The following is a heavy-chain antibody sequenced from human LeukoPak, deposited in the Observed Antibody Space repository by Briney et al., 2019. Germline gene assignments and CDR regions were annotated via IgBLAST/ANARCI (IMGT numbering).Heavy chain of an antibody. CDR2: INHSEST. J-gene: IGHJ5*02. Sequence: SETLSLTCAVYGGSFSGYYWSWIRQPPGKGLKWIGEINHSESTNYNPSLKSRVTVSVDTSKNQFSLKLTSVTAADTAVYYCATRPDGPGWFDPWGQGTLVTVSS. CDR3: ATRPDGPGWFDP. CDR1: GGSFSGYY. D-gene: IGHD2-8*01. V-gene: IGHV4-34*01.